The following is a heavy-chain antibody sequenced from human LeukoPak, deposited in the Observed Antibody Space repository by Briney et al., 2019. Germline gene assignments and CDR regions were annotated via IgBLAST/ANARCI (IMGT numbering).Heavy chain of an antibody. CDR3: ARVVYSSSWYWFDP. J-gene: IGHJ5*02. D-gene: IGHD6-13*01. V-gene: IGHV4-59*08. CDR1: GGSFSGYY. CDR2: IYYSGST. Sequence: PSETLSLTCAVYGGSFSGYYWTWIRQPPGKGLEWIGYIYYSGSTNYNPSLKSRVTISVDTSKNQFSLKLSSVTAADTAVYYCARVVYSSSWYWFDPWGQGTLVTVSS.